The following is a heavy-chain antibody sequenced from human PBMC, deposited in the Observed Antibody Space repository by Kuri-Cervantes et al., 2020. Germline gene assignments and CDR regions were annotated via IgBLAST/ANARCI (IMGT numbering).Heavy chain of an antibody. J-gene: IGHJ1*01. CDR2: IYYTGST. CDR3: ASRSMIVGRGYFQH. D-gene: IGHD3-22*01. CDR1: DGSVSSSSYY. V-gene: IGHV4-61*01. Sequence: SETLSLTCTVSDGSVSSSSYYWGWIRQPPGKGLEWIGYIYYTGSTNYNPSLKSRVTISVDTSKNQFSLKLSSVTAADTAVYYCASRSMIVGRGYFQHWGQGTLVTVSS.